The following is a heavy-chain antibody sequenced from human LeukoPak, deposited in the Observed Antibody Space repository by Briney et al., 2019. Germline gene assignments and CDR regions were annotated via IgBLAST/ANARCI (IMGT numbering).Heavy chain of an antibody. CDR3: SGYSSSWAVLHAFDI. J-gene: IGHJ3*02. D-gene: IGHD6-13*01. CDR2: ISSSSSYI. Sequence: PGGSLRLSCAASGFTFSSYSMNWVRQAPGKGLEWVSSISSSSSYIYYADSVKGRFTISRDNAKNSLYLQMNSLRAEDTAVYYCSGYSSSWAVLHAFDIWGQGTMVTVSS. V-gene: IGHV3-21*01. CDR1: GFTFSSYS.